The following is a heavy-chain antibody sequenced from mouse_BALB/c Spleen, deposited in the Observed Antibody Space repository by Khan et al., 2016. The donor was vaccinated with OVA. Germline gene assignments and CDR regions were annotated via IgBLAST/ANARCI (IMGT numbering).Heavy chain of an antibody. J-gene: IGHJ3*01. CDR2: IWSGGST. CDR3: ARNYDYDEGLAY. V-gene: IGHV2-2*02. CDR1: GFSLTTYG. D-gene: IGHD2-4*01. Sequence: VQLQQSGPGLVQPSQSLSITCTVSGFSLTTYGVHWVRQSPGKGLEWLGVIWSGGSTDFNASFISRLSISKDRSKSQVFFKMNSLQVNDTDIYYCARNYDYDEGLAYWGQGTLVTVSA.